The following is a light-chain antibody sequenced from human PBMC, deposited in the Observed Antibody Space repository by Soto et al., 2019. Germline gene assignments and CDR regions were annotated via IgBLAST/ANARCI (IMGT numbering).Light chain of an antibody. CDR2: DAS. CDR1: QGISNF. Sequence: DIQMTRSPSSLSASVGDRVTITCRASQGISNFLAWYQQKPGKVPKLLIYDASTLQSGVPSRFSGSGSGTDFTLTISSLQPEDVATYYCQKYNSAPRAFGQGTKVEIK. V-gene: IGKV1-27*01. J-gene: IGKJ1*01. CDR3: QKYNSAPRA.